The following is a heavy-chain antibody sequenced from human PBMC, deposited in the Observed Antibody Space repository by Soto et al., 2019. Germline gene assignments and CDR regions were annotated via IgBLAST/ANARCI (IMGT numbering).Heavy chain of an antibody. J-gene: IGHJ4*02. Sequence: GGSLRLSCAASGFTFSSYAMNWVRQAPEKGLEWVSAISGNSGSTYHAGSVKGRFTISRDNSKNTLYLQMNSLRAEDTAIYYCAKDIDILTGYYFDYWGQGTLVTVSS. CDR1: GFTFSSYA. CDR3: AKDIDILTGYYFDY. D-gene: IGHD3-9*01. V-gene: IGHV3-23*01. CDR2: ISGNSGST.